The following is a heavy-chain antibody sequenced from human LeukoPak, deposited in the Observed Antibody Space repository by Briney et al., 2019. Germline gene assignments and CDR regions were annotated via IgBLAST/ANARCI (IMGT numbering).Heavy chain of an antibody. Sequence: GGSLRLSCAASGFTFSSYWMSWVRQAPGKGLEWVANIKPDGSERYYVDSVKGRFTISRDNAKNSLYLQVNSLRAEDTAVYYCARAPTVATIGDYWGQGTLVTVPS. J-gene: IGHJ4*02. V-gene: IGHV3-7*01. D-gene: IGHD5-12*01. CDR2: IKPDGSER. CDR1: GFTFSSYW. CDR3: ARAPTVATIGDY.